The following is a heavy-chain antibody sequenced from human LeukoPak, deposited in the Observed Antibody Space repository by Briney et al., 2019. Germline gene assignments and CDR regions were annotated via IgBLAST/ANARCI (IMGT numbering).Heavy chain of an antibody. V-gene: IGHV3-48*02. D-gene: IGHD3-16*01. Sequence: GGSLRLSCAASGFTFSSYSMNWVRQAPGKGLEWVSYISSSSSTIYYADSVKGRFTISRDNAKNSLYLQMNSLRDEDTAVYYCARDYGRGLGENAFDIWGQGTVVTVSS. CDR3: ARDYGRGLGENAFDI. CDR1: GFTFSSYS. J-gene: IGHJ3*02. CDR2: ISSSSSTI.